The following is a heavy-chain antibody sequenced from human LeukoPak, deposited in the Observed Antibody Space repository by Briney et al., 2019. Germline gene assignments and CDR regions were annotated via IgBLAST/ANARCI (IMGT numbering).Heavy chain of an antibody. V-gene: IGHV3-23*01. CDR2: IASSGDWK. Sequence: PGGSLRLSCAASGFTFSKYNMNWVRQAPGKGLEWVSSIASSGDWKYYADSVKGRFTISRDNSKSTLYLQMNSLRAEDTAIYYCAKDRISGDGDLHLDYWGQGTLVTVSS. CDR3: AKDRISGDGDLHLDY. CDR1: GFTFSKYN. J-gene: IGHJ4*02. D-gene: IGHD4-17*01.